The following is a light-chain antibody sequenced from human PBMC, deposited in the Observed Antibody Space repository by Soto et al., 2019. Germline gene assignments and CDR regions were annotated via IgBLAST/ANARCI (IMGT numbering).Light chain of an antibody. CDR1: QAISTW. V-gene: IGKV1D-12*01. CDR2: AAS. CDR3: QQANSFPRT. J-gene: IGKJ1*01. Sequence: DIQMTQSPSSVSASVGDRVTITCRASQAISTWLAWYQQKPGKAPKLLIHAASNLQTGVPSRFRGIGSGTDFTLTISSLQPEDFATYYCQQANSFPRTFGQGTKVEIK.